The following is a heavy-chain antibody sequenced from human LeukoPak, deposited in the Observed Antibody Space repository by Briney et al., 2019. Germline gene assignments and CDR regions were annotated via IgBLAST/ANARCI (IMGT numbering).Heavy chain of an antibody. D-gene: IGHD3-22*01. CDR2: ISYDGSNK. Sequence: GGSLRLSCAASGFTFSSYAMHWVRQAPGKGLEWVAVISYDGSNKYYADSVKGRFTISRDNSKNTLYLQMNSLRAEDTAVYYCAKDFMIVVVSPPFDYWGQGTLVTVSS. CDR3: AKDFMIVVVSPPFDY. J-gene: IGHJ4*02. V-gene: IGHV3-30*04. CDR1: GFTFSSYA.